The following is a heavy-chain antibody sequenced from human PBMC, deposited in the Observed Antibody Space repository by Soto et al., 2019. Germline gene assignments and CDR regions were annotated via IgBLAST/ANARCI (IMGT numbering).Heavy chain of an antibody. CDR1: GYSFTSYW. CDR2: IYPGDSDT. CDR3: ARQDCSSTSCYRFRPWFDP. V-gene: IGHV5-51*01. Sequence: LGESLKISCKGSGYSFTSYWIGWVRQMPGKGLEWMGIIYPGDSDTRYSPSFQGQVTISADKSISTAYLQWSSLKASDTAMYYCARQDCSSTSCYRFRPWFDPWGQGTLVTVSS. J-gene: IGHJ5*02. D-gene: IGHD2-2*01.